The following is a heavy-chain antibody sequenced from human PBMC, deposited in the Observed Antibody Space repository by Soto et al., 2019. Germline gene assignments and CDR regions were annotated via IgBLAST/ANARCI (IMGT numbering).Heavy chain of an antibody. Sequence: RRLSCAASGFTFSSYAMSWVRQAPGKGLEWVSAISGSGGSTYYADSVKGRFTISRDNSKNTLYLQMNSLRAEDTAVYYCAKDRPVGYCSSTSCYFDYWGQGTLVTVSS. CDR2: ISGSGGST. CDR1: GFTFSSYA. CDR3: AKDRPVGYCSSTSCYFDY. J-gene: IGHJ4*02. D-gene: IGHD2-2*01. V-gene: IGHV3-23*01.